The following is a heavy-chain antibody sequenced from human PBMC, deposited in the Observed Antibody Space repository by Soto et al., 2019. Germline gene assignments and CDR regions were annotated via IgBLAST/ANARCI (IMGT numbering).Heavy chain of an antibody. V-gene: IGHV3-30-3*01. CDR2: ISYDGSNK. CDR3: ARDYGGSNYDFWSGSLDY. CDR1: GFTFSNYA. J-gene: IGHJ4*02. Sequence: GGSLRLSCAASGFTFSNYAMHWVRQAPGKGLEWVALISYDGSNKYYADSVKGRFTISRDNSKNTLYLQMNSLRAEDTAVYYCARDYGGSNYDFWSGSLDYWGQGTLVTVSS. D-gene: IGHD3-3*01.